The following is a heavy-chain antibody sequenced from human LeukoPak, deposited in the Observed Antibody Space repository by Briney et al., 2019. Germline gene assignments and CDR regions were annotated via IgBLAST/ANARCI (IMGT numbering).Heavy chain of an antibody. D-gene: IGHD2-15*01. CDR3: NFYCHYGNCHPR. CDR1: GFTFSSYW. V-gene: IGHV3-74*01. CDR2: VNNDGSDT. Sequence: GGSLRLSCEASGFTFSSYWMSWVRQAPGKGLGWVSYVNNDGSDTGYADSVKGRFTVSRDNAKNTVYLQLNTVRADDTAMNYCNFYCHYGNCHPRWGQGTLVTVSS. J-gene: IGHJ4*02.